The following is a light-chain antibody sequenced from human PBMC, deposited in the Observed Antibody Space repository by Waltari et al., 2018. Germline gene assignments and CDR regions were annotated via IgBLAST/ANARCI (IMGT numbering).Light chain of an antibody. J-gene: IGLJ1*01. CDR2: GNR. CDR3: QSYDSNLSGYV. Sequence: QSVLTQPPSVSGAPGQTVTISCTGSSSNIGAGSDIHWYQQLPGAAPKLLIHGNRNRPSGVPDRFFGFNSDTSASLAITGLQAEDEADYYCQSYDSNLSGYVFGTGTKVSVL. CDR1: SSNIGAGSD. V-gene: IGLV1-40*01.